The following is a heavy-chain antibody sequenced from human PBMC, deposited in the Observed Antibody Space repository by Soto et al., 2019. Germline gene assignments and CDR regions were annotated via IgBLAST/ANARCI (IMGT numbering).Heavy chain of an antibody. CDR2: IYHSGST. Sequence: SETLSLTCAVSSGSISSSNWWSWVRQPPGKGLEWIGEIYHSGSTNYNPSLKSRVTISVDKSKNQFSLKLSSVTAADTAVYYCARVGYYYDSSGYQRVYYFDYWGQGTLVTVSS. CDR1: SGSISSSNW. CDR3: ARVGYYYDSSGYQRVYYFDY. V-gene: IGHV4-4*02. J-gene: IGHJ4*02. D-gene: IGHD3-22*01.